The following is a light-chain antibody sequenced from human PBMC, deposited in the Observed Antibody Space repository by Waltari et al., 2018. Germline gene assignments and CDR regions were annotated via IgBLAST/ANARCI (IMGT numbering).Light chain of an antibody. J-gene: IGKJ1*01. Sequence: IVLTQSPATLSLSPGERATLSCRVSQSISSYLAWYQQKPGQAPRLLICDGANRATGIPARFSGSGSKTDFTLTIASLEPEDSAVYYCQQSYNWPRTFGQGTKVEIK. CDR3: QQSYNWPRT. CDR1: QSISSY. CDR2: DGA. V-gene: IGKV3-11*01.